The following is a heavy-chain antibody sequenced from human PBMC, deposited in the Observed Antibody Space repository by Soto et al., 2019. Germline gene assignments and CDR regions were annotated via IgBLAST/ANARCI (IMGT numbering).Heavy chain of an antibody. Sequence: PSETLSLTCTVSGGSISSYYWSWIRQPPGKGQGWIGYIYNNGTSNCKHSLKSRVTISVDTSKSQSSLKLSSVTAADTAVYYCGRATYCYGRSGYFYYFDYWGQGALVTVS. CDR1: GGSISSYY. CDR3: GRATYCYGRSGYFYYFDY. CDR2: IYNNGTS. J-gene: IGHJ4*02. V-gene: IGHV4-59*01. D-gene: IGHD3-22*01.